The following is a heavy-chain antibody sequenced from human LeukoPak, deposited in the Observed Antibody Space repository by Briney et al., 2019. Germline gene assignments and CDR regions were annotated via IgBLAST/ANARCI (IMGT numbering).Heavy chain of an antibody. CDR3: AKGSSGTAMVAYYFDY. Sequence: PGGSLRLSCAASGFTFSSYAMGWVRQAPGKGLEWVSAISGSGGSTYYADSVKGRFTISRDNSKNTLYLQMNSLRAEDTAVYYCAKGSSGTAMVAYYFDYWGQGTLVTVSS. V-gene: IGHV3-23*01. D-gene: IGHD5-18*01. CDR2: ISGSGGST. CDR1: GFTFSSYA. J-gene: IGHJ4*02.